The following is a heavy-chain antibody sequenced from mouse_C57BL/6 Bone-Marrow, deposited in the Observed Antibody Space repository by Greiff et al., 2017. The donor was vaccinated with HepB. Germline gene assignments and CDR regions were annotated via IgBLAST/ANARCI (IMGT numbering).Heavy chain of an antibody. D-gene: IGHD2-14*01. CDR3: ARSRVRRLFAY. Sequence: QVQLKQSGPELVKPGASVKISCKASGYAFSSSWMNWVKQRPGKGLEWIGRIYPGDGDTNYNGKFKGKATLTADKSSSTAYMQLSSLTSEDSAVYSCARSRVRRLFAYWGQGTLVTVSA. V-gene: IGHV1-82*01. CDR1: GYAFSSSW. CDR2: IYPGDGDT. J-gene: IGHJ3*01.